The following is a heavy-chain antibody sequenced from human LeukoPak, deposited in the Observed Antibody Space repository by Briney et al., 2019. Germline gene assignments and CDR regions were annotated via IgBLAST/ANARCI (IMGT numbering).Heavy chain of an antibody. V-gene: IGHV3-48*03. Sequence: GGSLRLSCAASGFTFSSYEMHWVRQAPGKGLEWVSYITSSGSTMYYADSVKGRFTISRDNAKNSLYLQMSSLRAEDTAVYYRATLRPRQQLVVDHWGQGTLVTVSS. J-gene: IGHJ4*02. D-gene: IGHD6-13*01. CDR3: ATLRPRQQLVVDH. CDR1: GFTFSSYE. CDR2: ITSSGSTM.